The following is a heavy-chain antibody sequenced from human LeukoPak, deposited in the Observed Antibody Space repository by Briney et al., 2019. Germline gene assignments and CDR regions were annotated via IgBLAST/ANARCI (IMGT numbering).Heavy chain of an antibody. J-gene: IGHJ6*03. CDR3: ASGYNYFAYYYYYMDV. Sequence: GASVKVSCKASGYSLTSYGISWVRQAPGQGLEWMGWISVYNGNTNYAQKLQGRVTMTTDTFTSTAYMELRSLRSEDTAVYYCASGYNYFAYYYYYMDVWGKGTTATISS. D-gene: IGHD5-24*01. V-gene: IGHV1-18*01. CDR2: ISVYNGNT. CDR1: GYSLTSYG.